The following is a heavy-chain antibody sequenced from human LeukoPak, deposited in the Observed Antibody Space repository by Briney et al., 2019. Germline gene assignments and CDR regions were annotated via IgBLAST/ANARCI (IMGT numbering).Heavy chain of an antibody. J-gene: IGHJ4*02. D-gene: IGHD4-11*01. Sequence: PSETLSLTCTVSGGSISSGDYYWGWIRQPPGKGLEWIGSIYHSGSTYYNPSLKSRVTISVDTSKNQFSLKLSSVTAADTAVYYCARDPHYTPFDYWGQGTLVTVSS. CDR2: IYHSGST. CDR3: ARDPHYTPFDY. V-gene: IGHV4-39*07. CDR1: GGSISSGDYY.